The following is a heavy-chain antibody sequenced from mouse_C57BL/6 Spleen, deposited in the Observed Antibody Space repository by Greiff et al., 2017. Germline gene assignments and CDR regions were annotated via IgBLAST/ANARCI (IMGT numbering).Heavy chain of an antibody. Sequence: QVQLQQSGPGLVQPSQSLSITCTVSGFSLTSYGVHWVRQSPGKGLEWLGVIWSGGSTDYNAAFISRLSISKDNAKSQVFFKMNNLQADDTAIYYCARNEDYDAFFHAMDYWGQGTSVTVSS. J-gene: IGHJ4*01. V-gene: IGHV2-2*01. D-gene: IGHD2-4*01. CDR3: ARNEDYDAFFHAMDY. CDR1: GFSLTSYG. CDR2: IWSGGST.